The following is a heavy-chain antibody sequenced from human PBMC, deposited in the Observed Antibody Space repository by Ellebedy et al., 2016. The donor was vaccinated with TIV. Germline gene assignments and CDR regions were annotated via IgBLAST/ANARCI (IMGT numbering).Heavy chain of an antibody. D-gene: IGHD3-22*01. Sequence: SVKGRLTISRDNAKNSLYLQMKSLRAEDTAVYYCARRITMIVGNYYYYGMDVWGQGTTVTVSS. J-gene: IGHJ6*02. V-gene: IGHV3-21*01. CDR3: ARRITMIVGNYYYYGMDV.